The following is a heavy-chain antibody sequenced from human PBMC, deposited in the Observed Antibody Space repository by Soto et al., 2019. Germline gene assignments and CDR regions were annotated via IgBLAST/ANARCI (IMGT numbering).Heavy chain of an antibody. CDR2: IYFDGITT. D-gene: IGHD1-26*01. V-gene: IGHV3-74*01. CDR1: GFTFNTHW. CDR3: ARGGAMGVDY. J-gene: IGHJ4*02. Sequence: GGSLRLSCTASGFTFNTHWMHWVRQAPGKGLVWVSRIYFDGITTNYADTVKGRLTVSRDNAKNTVYLHVNTLRDEDTAVYYCARGGAMGVDYWGQGTLVTVSS.